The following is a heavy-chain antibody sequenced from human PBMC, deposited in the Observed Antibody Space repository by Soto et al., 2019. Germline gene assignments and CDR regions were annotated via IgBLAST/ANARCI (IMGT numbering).Heavy chain of an antibody. J-gene: IGHJ5*02. D-gene: IGHD2-21*02. CDR1: GYTFTSYG. CDR2: IIPIFGTA. CDR3: ATKDRGVTAHNWFDP. Sequence: GASVKVSCKASGYTFTSYGISWVRQAPGQGLEWMGGIIPIFGTANYAQKFQGRVTITADESTSTAYMELSSLRSEDTAVYYCATKDRGVTAHNWFDPWGQGTLVTVSS. V-gene: IGHV1-69*13.